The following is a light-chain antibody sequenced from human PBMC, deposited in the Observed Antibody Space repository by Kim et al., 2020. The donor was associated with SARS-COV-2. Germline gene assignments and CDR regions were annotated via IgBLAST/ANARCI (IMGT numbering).Light chain of an antibody. J-gene: IGKJ4*01. Sequence: SVGGRVTITCRASQGISSFLSWYQQKPGKAPKLLIYAASNLHSGVPSRFSGSGSGTDFTLTISSLQPEDFATYYCQQPNSYPLTFGGGTKVDIK. CDR1: QGISSF. V-gene: IGKV1-12*01. CDR2: AAS. CDR3: QQPNSYPLT.